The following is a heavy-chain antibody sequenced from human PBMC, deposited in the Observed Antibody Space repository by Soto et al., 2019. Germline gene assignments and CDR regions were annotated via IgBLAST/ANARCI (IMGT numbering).Heavy chain of an antibody. CDR3: AAVEPGQYYFDY. Sequence: ASVKVSCKASGFTFTSSAVQWVRQARGQRLEWIGWIFVGSGNTNYAQKFQERVTITRDMSTSTAYMELSSRRYEDTAVYYCAAVEPGQYYFDYWGQGALVTVSS. J-gene: IGHJ4*02. CDR2: IFVGSGNT. D-gene: IGHD1-26*01. V-gene: IGHV1-58*01. CDR1: GFTFTSSA.